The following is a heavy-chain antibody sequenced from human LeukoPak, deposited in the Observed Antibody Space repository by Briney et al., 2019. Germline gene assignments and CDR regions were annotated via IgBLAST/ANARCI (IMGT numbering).Heavy chain of an antibody. D-gene: IGHD3-22*01. CDR1: GFTFSSYE. J-gene: IGHJ3*02. Sequence: GGSLRLSCAASGFTFSSYEMNWVRQAPGKGLEWVSYISSSGSTIYYADSVKGRFTISRDNAKNSLYLQMNSLRAEDTAVYYFASRRSGWVNAFDIWGQGTMVTVSS. V-gene: IGHV3-48*03. CDR2: ISSSGSTI. CDR3: ASRRSGWVNAFDI.